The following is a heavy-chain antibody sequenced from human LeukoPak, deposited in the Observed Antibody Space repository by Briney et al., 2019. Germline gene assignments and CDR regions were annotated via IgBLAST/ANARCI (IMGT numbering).Heavy chain of an antibody. V-gene: IGHV3-48*03. CDR3: AREGPSLTGYYGKNYFDY. J-gene: IGHJ4*02. CDR1: GFTFSSYE. D-gene: IGHD3-9*01. CDR2: ISSSGSTI. Sequence: GGSLGLSCAASGFTFSSYEMNWVRQAPGKGLEWVSYISSSGSTIYYADSVKGRFTISRDNAKNSLYLQMNSLRAEDTAVYYCAREGPSLTGYYGKNYFDYWGQGTLVTVSS.